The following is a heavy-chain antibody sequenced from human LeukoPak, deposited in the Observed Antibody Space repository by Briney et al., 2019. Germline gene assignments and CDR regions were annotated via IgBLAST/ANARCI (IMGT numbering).Heavy chain of an antibody. Sequence: SSETLSLTCTVSGYSISSGYYWGWIRQSPGKGLEWIGSIYHGGSTYYNPSLRSRAIVSVDTSKNHFSLKMSSVTAADTAVYYCARDLASCAGDCYSDGFDYWGQGALVTVSS. CDR3: ARDLASCAGDCYSDGFDY. V-gene: IGHV4-38-2*02. CDR2: IYHGGST. J-gene: IGHJ4*02. D-gene: IGHD2-21*02. CDR1: GYSISSGYY.